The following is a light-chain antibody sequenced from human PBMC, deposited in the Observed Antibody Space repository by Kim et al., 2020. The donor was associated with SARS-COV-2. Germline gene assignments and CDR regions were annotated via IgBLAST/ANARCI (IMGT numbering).Light chain of an antibody. CDR3: QAWDSSTYV. CDR2: QDS. J-gene: IGLJ1*01. V-gene: IGLV3-1*01. CDR1: KLGDKY. Sequence: VTPGQTASITCSGDKLGDKYACWYQQRPGQSPVLVIYQDSERPSGIPERFSGSNSGNTATLTISGTQAMDEADYYCQAWDSSTYVFGTGTKVTVL.